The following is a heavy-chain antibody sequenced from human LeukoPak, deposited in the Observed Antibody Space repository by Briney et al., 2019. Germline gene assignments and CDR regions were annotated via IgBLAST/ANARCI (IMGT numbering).Heavy chain of an antibody. Sequence: PGGSLRLSCAASGFTFGDYAMHWVRQAPGKGLQWVSLISWEGHTTYYADSVRGRFTISRDNTKNSLFLEMKSLTTDDTAFYYCTRDTDFGSPTNYFDHWGQGTLVSVSS. J-gene: IGHJ4*02. V-gene: IGHV3-43*01. CDR3: TRDTDFGSPTNYFDH. CDR1: GFTFGDYA. CDR2: ISWEGHTT. D-gene: IGHD3-10*01.